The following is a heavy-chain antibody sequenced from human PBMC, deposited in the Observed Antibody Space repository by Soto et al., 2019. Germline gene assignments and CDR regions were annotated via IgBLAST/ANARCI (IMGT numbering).Heavy chain of an antibody. CDR2: IYHSGTT. CDR3: ARVELAGRGGFDY. J-gene: IGHJ4*02. CDR1: GYSISLGYY. Sequence: SETLSLTCAVSGYSISLGYYWGWIRQPPGKGLEWIGSIYHSGTTYYNPSLKSRVSISLDTSKNHFSLELTSVTAADTAVYYCARVELAGRGGFDYWGRGTLVTVSS. V-gene: IGHV4-38-2*01. D-gene: IGHD2-15*01.